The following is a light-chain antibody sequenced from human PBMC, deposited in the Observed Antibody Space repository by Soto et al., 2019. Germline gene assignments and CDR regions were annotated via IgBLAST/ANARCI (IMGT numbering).Light chain of an antibody. Sequence: DIQMTQSPSSLSASVGDRVTITCRASQSISSYLNWYQHRPGKPPKLLIHTASTVQSGVPSRFSGSGSGTDFTLTISSLQPEDFATYYWQQTYSTPNSFGQGTKLEIK. J-gene: IGKJ2*03. CDR1: QSISSY. CDR2: TAS. CDR3: QQTYSTPNS. V-gene: IGKV1-39*01.